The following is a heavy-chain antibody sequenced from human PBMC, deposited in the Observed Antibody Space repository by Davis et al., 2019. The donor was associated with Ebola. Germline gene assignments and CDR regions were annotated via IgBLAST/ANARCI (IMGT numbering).Heavy chain of an antibody. J-gene: IGHJ4*02. D-gene: IGHD1-26*01. CDR3: ARVGPATTTFDY. V-gene: IGHV1-18*01. CDR2: ISAYNGNT. Sequence: AASVKVSCKASGYTFTSYGISWVRQAPGQGLEWMGWISAYNGNTNYAQKFQGWVTMTRDTSISTAYMELSRLRSDDTAVYYCARVGPATTTFDYWGQGTLVTVSS. CDR1: GYTFTSYG.